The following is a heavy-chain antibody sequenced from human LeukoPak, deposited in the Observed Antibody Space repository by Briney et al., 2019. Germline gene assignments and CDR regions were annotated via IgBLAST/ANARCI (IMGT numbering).Heavy chain of an antibody. CDR2: ISYDGSNK. V-gene: IGHV3-30-3*01. CDR3: ARHDIGITGTKGWFDP. J-gene: IGHJ5*02. D-gene: IGHD1-7*01. Sequence: TGGSLRLSCAASGFTFSSYAMHWVRQAPGKGLEWVAVISYDGSNKYYADSVKGRFTISRDNSKNTLYLQMNSLRAEDTAVYYCARHDIGITGTKGWFDPWGQGTLVTVSS. CDR1: GFTFSSYA.